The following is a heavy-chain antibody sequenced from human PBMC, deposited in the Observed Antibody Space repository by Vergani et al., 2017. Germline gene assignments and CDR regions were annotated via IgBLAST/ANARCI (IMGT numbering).Heavy chain of an antibody. CDR1: GYTFTGYY. CDR2: INPNSGGT. D-gene: IGHD6-13*01. V-gene: IGHV1-2*06. CDR3: ARDLISSAAAGEIDSYYYYYMDV. Sequence: QVQLVQSGAEVKKPGASVKVSCKASGYTFTGYYMHWVRQAPGQGLEWMGRINPNSGGTNYAQKFQGRVTMTRDTSISTAYMELSRLRSDDTAVYYCARDLISSAAAGEIDSYYYYYMDVWGKGTTVTVSS. J-gene: IGHJ6*03.